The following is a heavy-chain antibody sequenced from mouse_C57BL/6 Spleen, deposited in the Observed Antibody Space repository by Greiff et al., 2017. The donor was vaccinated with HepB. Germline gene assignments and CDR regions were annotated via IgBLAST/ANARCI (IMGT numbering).Heavy chain of an antibody. V-gene: IGHV14-2*01. Sequence: VQLQQSGAELVKPGASVKLSCTASGFNFKDYYMHWVKQRPEQGLEWIGRIDPEDGDTKYAPKFKGKATITADTSSNTAYLQLSSLTSEDSAVYYCARIDGDYWYFDVWGTGTTVTVSS. CDR2: IDPEDGDT. J-gene: IGHJ1*03. D-gene: IGHD2-13*01. CDR3: ARIDGDYWYFDV. CDR1: GFNFKDYY.